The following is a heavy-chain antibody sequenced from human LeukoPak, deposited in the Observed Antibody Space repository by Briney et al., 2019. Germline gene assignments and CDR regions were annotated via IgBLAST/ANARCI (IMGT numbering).Heavy chain of an antibody. V-gene: IGHV4-59*13. D-gene: IGHD1-26*01. CDR1: GGSISSYY. CDR2: IYYSGST. J-gene: IGHJ4*02. Sequence: SETLSLTCTVSGGSISSYYWSWIRQPPGKGLEWIGYIYYSGSTNYNPSLKSRVTISVDTTKNQFSLKLSSVTAADTAVYYCTSGRPLGFDYWGQGTLVTVSS. CDR3: TSGRPLGFDY.